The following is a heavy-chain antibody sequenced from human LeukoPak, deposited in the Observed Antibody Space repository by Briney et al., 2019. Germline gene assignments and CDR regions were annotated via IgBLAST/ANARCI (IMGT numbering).Heavy chain of an antibody. V-gene: IGHV4-59*01. Sequence: PSETLSLTCTVSGDSISSYYWSWIRQPPGKGLEWLGSIYHSGSDYYNPSLMSRVTISVDRSKNQLSLKMSSVTAADTAVYYCARSELLWFGGVNSGFDYWGQGTLVTVSS. J-gene: IGHJ4*02. CDR3: ARSELLWFGGVNSGFDY. CDR2: IYHSGSD. D-gene: IGHD3-10*01. CDR1: GDSISSYY.